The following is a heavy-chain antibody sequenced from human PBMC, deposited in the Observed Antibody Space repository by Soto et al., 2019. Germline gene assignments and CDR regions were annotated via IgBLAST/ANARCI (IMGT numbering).Heavy chain of an antibody. CDR1: GATFTTYA. CDR2: SATLSDTT. D-gene: IGHD3-3*01. Sequence: SVKVSSQASGATFTTYAFHALRQAPGQGHPWMGGSATLSDTTKYAQRFQGRVTITADKSTSTTYMELASLTSEDTPVYYCPILPQSGTYFTFDFWGQGTQATVSS. V-gene: IGHV1-69*06. CDR3: PILPQSGTYFTFDF. J-gene: IGHJ4*02.